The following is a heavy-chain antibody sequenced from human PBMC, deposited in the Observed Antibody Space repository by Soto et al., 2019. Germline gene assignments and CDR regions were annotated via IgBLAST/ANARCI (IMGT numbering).Heavy chain of an antibody. V-gene: IGHV1-18*01. CDR1: GYTFTSYG. CDR3: ARGLGDTAIADPSLGYYYYGMDV. Sequence: ASVKVSCKASGYTFTSYGITWVRQAPGQGLEWMGWISAYNGNTNYAQKLQGRVTMTTDTSTSTAYMELRSLRSDDTAVYYCARGLGDTAIADPSLGYYYYGMDVWGQGTTVTVSS. D-gene: IGHD5-18*01. J-gene: IGHJ6*02. CDR2: ISAYNGNT.